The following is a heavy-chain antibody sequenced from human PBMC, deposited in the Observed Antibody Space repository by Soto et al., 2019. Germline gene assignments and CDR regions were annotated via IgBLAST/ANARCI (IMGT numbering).Heavy chain of an antibody. Sequence: QVQLVQSGAEVKKPGASVKVSCKASGYTFTSYYMHWVRQAPGQGLEWMGIINPSGGSTSYAQKCQVGVTMARERCTSTVSVELSRVRSEVPAVYYCARDPGRGLRRGNLDYWGQGTLVTVSS. CDR1: GYTFTSYY. CDR3: ARDPGRGLRRGNLDY. D-gene: IGHD5-12*01. V-gene: IGHV1-46*03. J-gene: IGHJ4*02. CDR2: INPSGGST.